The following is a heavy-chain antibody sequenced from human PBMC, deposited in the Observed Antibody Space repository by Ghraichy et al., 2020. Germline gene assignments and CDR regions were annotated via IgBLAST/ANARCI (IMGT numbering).Heavy chain of an antibody. Sequence: GGSLRLSCAASGFTFSSYAMSWVRQAPGKGLEWVSGISDSGGSTYYADSVKGRFTISRDNSKNTLYLQMNSLGGEDTAVYYCATSEGHSSSVYYYGMDVWGQGTTVTVSS. CDR3: ATSEGHSSSVYYYGMDV. J-gene: IGHJ6*02. CDR1: GFTFSSYA. D-gene: IGHD6-6*01. CDR2: ISDSGGST. V-gene: IGHV3-23*01.